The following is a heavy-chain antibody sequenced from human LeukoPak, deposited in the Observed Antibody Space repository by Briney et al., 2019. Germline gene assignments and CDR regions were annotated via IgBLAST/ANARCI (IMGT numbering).Heavy chain of an antibody. CDR2: ISSSSSSI. V-gene: IGHV3-48*02. D-gene: IGHD6-13*01. CDR3: ARSGYGSRWYFFDH. J-gene: IGHJ4*02. Sequence: GGSLRLFCAASGLIFSTYSINWVRQAPGKGLEWVSHISSSSSSIYYADSVKGRFSISRDNAKNSLYLQMNSLRDEDTAVYYCARSGYGSRWYFFDHWGQGTLVTVSP. CDR1: GLIFSTYS.